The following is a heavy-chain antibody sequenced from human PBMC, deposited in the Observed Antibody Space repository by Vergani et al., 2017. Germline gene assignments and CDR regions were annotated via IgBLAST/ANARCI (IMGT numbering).Heavy chain of an antibody. Sequence: QVQLVESGGGVVQPGRSLRLSCAASGFTFSSSGMHWVRQAPGKGLEWVAVIWYDGSNKYYADSVKGRFTISRDNSKNTLYLQMNSLRAEATAVYYCARERYDFWSGYYSQIYYGMDVWGQGTTVTVSS. CDR1: GFTFSSSG. J-gene: IGHJ6*02. CDR3: ARERYDFWSGYYSQIYYGMDV. V-gene: IGHV3-33*01. CDR2: IWYDGSNK. D-gene: IGHD3-3*01.